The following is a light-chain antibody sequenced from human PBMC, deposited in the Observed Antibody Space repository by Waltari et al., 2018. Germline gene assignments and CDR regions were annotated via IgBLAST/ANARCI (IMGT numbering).Light chain of an antibody. V-gene: IGLV2-14*01. J-gene: IGLJ1*01. CDR1: SADIGRYTY. CDR3: SAYTTSNTLV. Sequence: QSALTQPASVSGSPGQSITICCTRTSADIGRYTYASWYQLHPRKAPKPIIYEFKYRPSGVSSRFSGSRSANTASLTIAGLQAEDEADYCCSAYTTSNTLVFGTGTYVTVL. CDR2: EFK.